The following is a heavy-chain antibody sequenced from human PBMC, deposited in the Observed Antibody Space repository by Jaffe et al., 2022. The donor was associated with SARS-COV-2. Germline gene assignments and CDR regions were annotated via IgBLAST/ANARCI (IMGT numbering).Heavy chain of an antibody. Sequence: QVQLVQSGAEVKKPGASVKVSCKASGYTFTSYYMHWVRQAPGQGLEWMGIINPSGGSTSYAQKFQGRVTMTRDTSTSTVYMELSSLRSEDTAVYYCARGFGGIAVGEDYFDYWGQGTLVTVSS. CDR1: GYTFTSYY. CDR3: ARGFGGIAVGEDYFDY. D-gene: IGHD6-19*01. V-gene: IGHV1-46*01. CDR2: INPSGGST. J-gene: IGHJ4*02.